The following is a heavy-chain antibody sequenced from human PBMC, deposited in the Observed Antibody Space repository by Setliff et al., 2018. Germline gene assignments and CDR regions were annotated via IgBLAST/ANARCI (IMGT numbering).Heavy chain of an antibody. Sequence: PSETLSLTCAVSGGSLNSGSYYWSWIRQSTERGLEWLGRLHTSGSTTHNPALNSRVTISVDTSTNQFSLRLTSLTAADTAVYFCARDNTILGATDHWGQGTLVTAPQ. D-gene: IGHD1-26*01. J-gene: IGHJ5*02. CDR1: GGSLNSGSYY. CDR2: LHTSGST. CDR3: ARDNTILGATDH. V-gene: IGHV4-61*02.